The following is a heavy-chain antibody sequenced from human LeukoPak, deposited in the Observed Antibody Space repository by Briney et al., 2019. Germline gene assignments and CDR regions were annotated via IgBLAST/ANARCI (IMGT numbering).Heavy chain of an antibody. CDR3: ASHRANSRSYLWDAFDI. Sequence: SQTLSLTCTVYGDFISSGNYYWTWIRQPAGEGLEWIGRFSTSGSTNYNPSLMSRVTISVDTSKNQFSLKLSSVTAADTAVYYCASHRANSRSYLWDAFDIWGQGTMVTVSS. V-gene: IGHV4-61*02. CDR2: FSTSGST. D-gene: IGHD1-26*01. CDR1: GDFISSGNYY. J-gene: IGHJ3*02.